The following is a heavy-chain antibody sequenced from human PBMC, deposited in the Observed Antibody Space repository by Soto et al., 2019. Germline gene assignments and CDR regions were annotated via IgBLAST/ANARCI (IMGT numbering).Heavy chain of an antibody. CDR3: AKSGEQWPPWEGYFQH. Sequence: GGSLRLASAASGFTFSSYAMSWVRQAPGKGLEWVSAISGSGGSTHYADSVKGRFTISRDNSKNTLYLQMNSLRAEDTAVYYCAKSGEQWPPWEGYFQHWGQGSLVTVSS. J-gene: IGHJ1*01. V-gene: IGHV3-23*01. CDR2: ISGSGGST. D-gene: IGHD6-19*01. CDR1: GFTFSSYA.